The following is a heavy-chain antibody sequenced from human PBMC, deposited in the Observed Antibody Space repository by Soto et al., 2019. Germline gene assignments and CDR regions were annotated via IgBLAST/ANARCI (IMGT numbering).Heavy chain of an antibody. J-gene: IGHJ5*02. V-gene: IGHV1-18*01. CDR3: AGAFCGGDTCYVS. Sequence: QVQLVQSGTEVKKPGASVKVSCKASGFTFTSYGITWVRQAPGQGLEWMGWISPYNGETNFAQKFQGRVTMTTDTPTTTAYMDLRSLRPDDTAVYYCAGAFCGGDTCYVSWGQGTLVTVSS. D-gene: IGHD2-21*01. CDR2: ISPYNGET. CDR1: GFTFTSYG.